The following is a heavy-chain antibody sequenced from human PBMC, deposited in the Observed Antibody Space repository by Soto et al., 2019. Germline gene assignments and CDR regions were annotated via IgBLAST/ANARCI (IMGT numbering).Heavy chain of an antibody. CDR3: ATHRSGRFLEWLPEGSLGY. Sequence: QVQLVQSGAEVKKPGASVKVSCKVSGYTLTDLSMQWVRQALGNGLEWMGGFDAEDGETIYAQKFQGRDTMTEDTATDTDYMELSSLSSEDTAVYYCATHRSGRFLEWLPEGSLGYWGQGTLVTVSS. D-gene: IGHD3-3*01. J-gene: IGHJ4*02. V-gene: IGHV1-24*01. CDR2: FDAEDGET. CDR1: GYTLTDLS.